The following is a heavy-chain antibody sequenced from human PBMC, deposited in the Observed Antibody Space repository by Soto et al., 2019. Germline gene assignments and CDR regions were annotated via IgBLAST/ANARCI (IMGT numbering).Heavy chain of an antibody. D-gene: IGHD6-19*01. CDR3: SRRTSGWYFAY. CDR1: GFTFSSYA. Sequence: EVQLLESGGGLVQPGGSLRLSCAASGFTFSSYAMSWVRQAPGKGLEWVSVISGSGGSTYYADSVKGRFTISRDNSKNSLYLQMTSLRAGGTAVYYCSRRTSGWYFAYWGQGTLVTVSS. J-gene: IGHJ4*02. CDR2: ISGSGGST. V-gene: IGHV3-23*01.